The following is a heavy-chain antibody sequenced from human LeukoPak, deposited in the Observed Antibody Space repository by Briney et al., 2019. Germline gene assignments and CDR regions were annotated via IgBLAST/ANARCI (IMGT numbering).Heavy chain of an antibody. Sequence: ASVKVSCKASGGTFSSYAISWVRQAPGQGLEWMGGIIPIFGTANYAQKFQGRVTITTDESTSTAYMELSSLRSEDTAVYYCARGGPYYHDSSGYSYYYYMDVWGKGTTVTVSS. J-gene: IGHJ6*03. CDR2: IIPIFGTA. V-gene: IGHV1-69*05. CDR3: ARGGPYYHDSSGYSYYYYMDV. CDR1: GGTFSSYA. D-gene: IGHD3-22*01.